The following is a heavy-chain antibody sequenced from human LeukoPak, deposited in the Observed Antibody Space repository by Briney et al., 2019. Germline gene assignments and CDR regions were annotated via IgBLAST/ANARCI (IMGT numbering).Heavy chain of an antibody. D-gene: IGHD2-2*01. CDR2: IYSGGST. CDR3: ARATPTRYFDY. V-gene: IGHV3-53*01. CDR1: GFTVSSNY. J-gene: IGHJ4*02. Sequence: GGSLRLSCAASGFTVSSNYMSWVRQAPGKGLEWVSVIYSGGSTYYADSVKGRFTISSDNSKNTLYLQMNSLRAEDTAVYYCARATPTRYFDYWGQGTLVTVSS.